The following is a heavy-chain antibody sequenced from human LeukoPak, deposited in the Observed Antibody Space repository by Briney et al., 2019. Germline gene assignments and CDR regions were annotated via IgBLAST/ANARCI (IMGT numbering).Heavy chain of an antibody. Sequence: MPGGSLRLSCAASGFTFSSYSMNWVRQAPGKGLEWVSSISSSSYIYYADSVKGRFTISRDNAKNSLYLQMNSLRAEDTAVYYCARAIPYGDYVFDYWGQGTLVTVSS. CDR2: ISSSSYI. CDR3: ARAIPYGDYVFDY. D-gene: IGHD4-17*01. J-gene: IGHJ4*02. CDR1: GFTFSSYS. V-gene: IGHV3-21*01.